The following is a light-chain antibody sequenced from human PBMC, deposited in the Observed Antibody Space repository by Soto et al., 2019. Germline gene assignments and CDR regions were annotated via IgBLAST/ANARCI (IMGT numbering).Light chain of an antibody. J-gene: IGKJ1*01. CDR2: GAS. CDR1: QSVSSN. V-gene: IGKV3-15*01. Sequence: EIVMTQSPATLSVSPGERATLSCRASQSVSSNLAWYQQRPGQAPRLLIYGASTRVTGFPARFSGSGFGTEFTLTISSLQSEDFAVYYCQQYNNWPSGTFGQGTKV. CDR3: QQYNNWPSGT.